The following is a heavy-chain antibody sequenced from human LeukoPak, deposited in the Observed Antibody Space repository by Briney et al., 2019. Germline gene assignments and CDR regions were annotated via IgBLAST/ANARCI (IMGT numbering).Heavy chain of an antibody. D-gene: IGHD4-17*01. Sequence: SVKVSCKASGGTFSSYAISWVRQAPGQGLEWMGRIIPIFGTANYAQKFQGRVTITTDESTSTAYMELSSLRSEDTAVCYCARNGDYVPDDAFDIWGQGTMVTVSS. J-gene: IGHJ3*02. CDR3: ARNGDYVPDDAFDI. CDR2: IIPIFGTA. V-gene: IGHV1-69*05. CDR1: GGTFSSYA.